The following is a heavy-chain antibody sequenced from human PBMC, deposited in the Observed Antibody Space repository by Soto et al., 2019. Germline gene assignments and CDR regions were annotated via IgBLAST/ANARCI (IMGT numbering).Heavy chain of an antibody. Sequence: EVQLVESGGGLGQPGGSLRLSCAASGFTFSSYWMHWVRQAPGKGLVWVSRINSDGSTTTYADSVKGRFTISRDNAKNTLYLQMNSLRAEDTAVYYCVRVPTGGYAFSLDDYWGQGTPVTVSS. J-gene: IGHJ4*02. V-gene: IGHV3-74*01. CDR3: VRVPTGGYAFSLDDY. CDR2: INSDGSTT. CDR1: GFTFSSYW. D-gene: IGHD5-12*01.